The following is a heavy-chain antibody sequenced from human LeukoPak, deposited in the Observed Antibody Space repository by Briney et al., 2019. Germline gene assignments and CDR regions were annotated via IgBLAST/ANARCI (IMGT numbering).Heavy chain of an antibody. V-gene: IGHV3-64D*09. J-gene: IGHJ4*02. CDR1: GFTFSSYA. Sequence: PGGSLRLSCSASGFTFSSYAMHWVRQAPGEGLEYVSAISSNGGSTYYADSVKGRFTISRDNSKNTLYLQMSSLRAEDTAVYCCAKEKSRASTYYYDSSGYTLWGQGTLVTVSS. D-gene: IGHD3-22*01. CDR2: ISSNGGST. CDR3: AKEKSRASTYYYDSSGYTL.